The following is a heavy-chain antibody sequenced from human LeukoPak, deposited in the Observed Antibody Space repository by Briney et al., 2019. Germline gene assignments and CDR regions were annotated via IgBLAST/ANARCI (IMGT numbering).Heavy chain of an antibody. D-gene: IGHD3-16*01. V-gene: IGHV4-39*07. J-gene: IGHJ6*02. Sequence: SETLSLTCIVSGDSISRTIYYWGWIRQPPGKGLEWIGSMYYSGSTYYSPSLKSRVTISVDTSKNQFSLKLSSVTAADTAVYYCARQTLRIYYYGMDVWGQGTTVTVSS. CDR1: GDSISRTIYY. CDR3: ARQTLRIYYYGMDV. CDR2: MYYSGST.